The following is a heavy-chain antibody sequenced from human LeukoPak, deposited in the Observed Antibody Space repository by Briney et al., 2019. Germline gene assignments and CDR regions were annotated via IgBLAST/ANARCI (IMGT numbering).Heavy chain of an antibody. V-gene: IGHV1-18*04. J-gene: IGHJ5*02. CDR1: GYTFTSYG. CDR2: ISAYNGNT. D-gene: IGHD2-15*01. CDR3: ARLTRGYCSGGSCFNWFDP. Sequence: ASVKVSCKASGYTFTSYGISWVRQAPGQGLEWMGWISAYNGNTNYAQKLQGRVTMTTDTSTSTAYMELRSLRPDDTAVYYCARLTRGYCSGGSCFNWFDPWGQGTLVTVSS.